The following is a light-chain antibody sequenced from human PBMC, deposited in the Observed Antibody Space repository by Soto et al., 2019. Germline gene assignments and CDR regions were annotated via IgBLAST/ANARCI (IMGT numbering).Light chain of an antibody. V-gene: IGKV3-20*01. Sequence: TQSPATLSVSPCERATLSCRASQSVSSNLAWYQQNPGQAPRLLIYAASTRATGIPDRFSGSGSGTDFTLTISRLEPEDFAVYYCQQYGGSPRTFGQGTKVDIK. CDR2: AAS. CDR3: QQYGGSPRT. CDR1: QSVSSN. J-gene: IGKJ1*01.